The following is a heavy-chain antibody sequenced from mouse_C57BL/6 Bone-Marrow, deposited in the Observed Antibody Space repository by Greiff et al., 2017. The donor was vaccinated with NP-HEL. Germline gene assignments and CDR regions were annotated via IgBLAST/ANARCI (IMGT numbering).Heavy chain of an antibody. V-gene: IGHV14-1*01. CDR1: GFNINDYY. D-gene: IGHD3-3*01. Sequence: VQLQQSGAELVRPGASVKLSCTASGFNINDYYMHWVKQRPEQGLEWIGRIDPEDGDTEYAPKFQGKATMNADTSSNTAYLQLSSLTSEDTAIYYCARGLGAWFAYWGQGTLVTVSA. CDR2: IDPEDGDT. CDR3: ARGLGAWFAY. J-gene: IGHJ3*01.